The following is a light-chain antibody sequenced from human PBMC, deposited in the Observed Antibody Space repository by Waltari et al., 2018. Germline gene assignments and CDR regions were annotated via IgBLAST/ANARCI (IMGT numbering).Light chain of an antibody. Sequence: AIQMTQSPSSLSASVGDRVTITCRASQGIRDDLGWYQQKPGNAPKLLIYCTSILQSGVPSRFSGSGSDTDFTLTISSLQPEDFATYYCLQDYSYPRTFGQGTRVEIK. CDR3: LQDYSYPRT. V-gene: IGKV1-6*01. CDR1: QGIRDD. CDR2: CTS. J-gene: IGKJ1*01.